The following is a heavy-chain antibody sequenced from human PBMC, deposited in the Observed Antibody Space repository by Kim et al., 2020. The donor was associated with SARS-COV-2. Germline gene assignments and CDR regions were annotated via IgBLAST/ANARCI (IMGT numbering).Heavy chain of an antibody. CDR1: GGSISTYY. Sequence: SETLSLTCTVSGGSISTYYWSWIRQTPGKGLEWIGYIYYSGSTNYNPSLKSRVIISLDTSKNQFSLRLSSVTVTDTAVYYCARHFTQGSGSYLSLNWFDPWGQGTLVTVSS. CDR2: IYYSGST. CDR3: ARHFTQGSGSYLSLNWFDP. V-gene: IGHV4-59*08. J-gene: IGHJ5*02. D-gene: IGHD3-10*01.